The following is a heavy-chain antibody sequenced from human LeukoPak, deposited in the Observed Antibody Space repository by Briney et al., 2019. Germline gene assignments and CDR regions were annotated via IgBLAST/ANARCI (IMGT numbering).Heavy chain of an antibody. V-gene: IGHV1-8*03. J-gene: IGHJ5*02. D-gene: IGHD2-2*01. CDR1: GYTFTRYD. Sequence: ASVKVSCKASGYTFTRYDINWVRQATGQGLEWMGWMNPNSGNTGYAQKFQGRVTITRNTSISTAYMELSSLRSEDTAVYYCARGYCSSTSCRGGWFDPWGQGTLVTVS. CDR3: ARGYCSSTSCRGGWFDP. CDR2: MNPNSGNT.